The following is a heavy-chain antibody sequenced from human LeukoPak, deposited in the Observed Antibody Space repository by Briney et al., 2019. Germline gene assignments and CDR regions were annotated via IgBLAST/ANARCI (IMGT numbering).Heavy chain of an antibody. V-gene: IGHV3-48*01. CDR1: GFTFSSYS. Sequence: GGSLRLSCAASGFTFSSYSMNWVRQAPGKGLEWVSYISSSSSTIYYADSVKGRFTISRDNAKNSLYLQMNSLRAEDTAVYYCARDVDYNYGYYYFDYWGQGTLVTVSS. CDR3: ARDVDYNYGYYYFDY. CDR2: ISSSSSTI. D-gene: IGHD5-18*01. J-gene: IGHJ4*02.